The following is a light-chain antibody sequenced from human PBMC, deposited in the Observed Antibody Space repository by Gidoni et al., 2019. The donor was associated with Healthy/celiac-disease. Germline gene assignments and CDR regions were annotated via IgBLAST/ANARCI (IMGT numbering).Light chain of an antibody. Sequence: IQMTQSPSTLSASVGDRVTITCRASQSISGWLAWYQQKPGKAPKLLIYKASSLESGVPSRFSGSGSGTEFTLTISSLQPDDFATYYCQQYNSYLWTFGQGTKVEIK. CDR1: QSISGW. CDR3: QQYNSYLWT. V-gene: IGKV1-5*03. J-gene: IGKJ1*01. CDR2: KAS.